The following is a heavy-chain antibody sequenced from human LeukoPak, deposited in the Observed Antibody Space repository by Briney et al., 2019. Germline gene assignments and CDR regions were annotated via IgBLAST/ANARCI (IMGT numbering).Heavy chain of an antibody. D-gene: IGHD5-18*01. Sequence: VASVKVSCEASGYTFTNYGISWVRQAPGQGLEWMGWISAYNGNTNYAQKFQGRVTMTTDTSTSTAYMELRSLRSDDTAVYYCARDRDTAMVTGSDYWGQGTLVTVSS. CDR2: ISAYNGNT. CDR3: ARDRDTAMVTGSDY. CDR1: GYTFTNYG. V-gene: IGHV1-18*01. J-gene: IGHJ4*02.